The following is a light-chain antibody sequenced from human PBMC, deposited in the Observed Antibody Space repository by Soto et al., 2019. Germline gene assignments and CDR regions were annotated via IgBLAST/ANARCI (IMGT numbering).Light chain of an antibody. J-gene: IGKJ4*01. CDR1: QSVRIN. Sequence: EIVMTQSPATLSVSPGERATLSCRASQSVRINLAWYQQKPGQAPRLLIYGASCRATGIPARFSGSGSGADFTLTISSLQSEDSAVYDCQQYNNWPPELTFGGGTKVEIK. CDR3: QQYNNWPPELT. CDR2: GAS. V-gene: IGKV3-15*01.